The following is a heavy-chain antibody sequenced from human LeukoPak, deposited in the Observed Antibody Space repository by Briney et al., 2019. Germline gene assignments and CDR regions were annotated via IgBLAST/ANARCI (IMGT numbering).Heavy chain of an antibody. CDR2: IYSGGST. J-gene: IGHJ4*02. V-gene: IGHV3-66*01. CDR3: ARGLGDSSGYYFGYFDY. D-gene: IGHD3-22*01. CDR1: GFTVSSNY. Sequence: GGSLRLSCAASGFTVSSNYMNWVRQAPGKGLEWVSVIYSGGSTYYADSVKGRFTISRDNSKNTLYLQMNSLRAEDTAVYYSARGLGDSSGYYFGYFDYWGQGTLVTVSS.